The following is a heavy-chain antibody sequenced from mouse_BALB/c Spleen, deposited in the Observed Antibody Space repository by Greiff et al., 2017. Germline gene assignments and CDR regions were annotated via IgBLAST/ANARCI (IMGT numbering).Heavy chain of an antibody. CDR2: IDTANGNT. D-gene: IGHD1-1*01. Sequence: EVQLQQSGAELVKPGASVKLSCTASGFNIKDTYMHWVKQRPEQGLEWIGRIDTANGNTKYDPKFQGKATITADTSSNTAYLQLSSLTSEDTAVYYCARSYYGSRSWFAYWGQGTLVTVSA. CDR1: GFNIKDTY. CDR3: ARSYYGSRSWFAY. J-gene: IGHJ3*01. V-gene: IGHV14-3*02.